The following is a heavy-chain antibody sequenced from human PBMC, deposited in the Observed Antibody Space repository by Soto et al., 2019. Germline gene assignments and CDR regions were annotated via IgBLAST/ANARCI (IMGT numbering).Heavy chain of an antibody. D-gene: IGHD1-20*01. J-gene: IGHJ3*01. CDR3: AKDHFKGNGIYDGFDV. Sequence: GGSLRLSCAAPGLTMSTYAMSWVRQAPGKGLEWVSTIAGVDIFHADSVQGRFTISIDNSKNLLFLQMNSLTVDDTATYYCAKDHFKGNGIYDGFDVWGQGTTVTVSS. CDR2: IAGVDI. V-gene: IGHV3-23*01. CDR1: GLTMSTYA.